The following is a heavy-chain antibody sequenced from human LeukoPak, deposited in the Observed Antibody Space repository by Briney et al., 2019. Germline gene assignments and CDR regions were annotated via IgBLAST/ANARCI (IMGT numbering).Heavy chain of an antibody. V-gene: IGHV5-51*01. CDR2: IYPGDSDT. CDR1: GYSFTSYW. J-gene: IGHJ6*02. CDR3: ARLNGGKDLDYYGMDV. Sequence: LGESLRISCKGSGYSFTSYWIGWVRQIPGKGLGWMGIIYPGDSDTRYSPSFQGQVTISADKSISTAYLQWSSLKASDTAMYYCARLNGGKDLDYYGMDVWGLGTTVTVSS. D-gene: IGHD4-23*01.